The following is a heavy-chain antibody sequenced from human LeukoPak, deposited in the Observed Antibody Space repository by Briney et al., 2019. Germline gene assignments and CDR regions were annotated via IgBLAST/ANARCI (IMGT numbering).Heavy chain of an antibody. J-gene: IGHJ4*02. D-gene: IGHD2-15*01. CDR2: ISAYNGNT. CDR1: GYTFTSYG. V-gene: IGHV1-18*01. Sequence: ASVKVSCKASGYTFTSYGISLVRQAPGQGLEWMGWISAYNGNTNYAQKLQGRVTMTTDTSTSTAYMELRSLRSDDTAVYYCAREVRYCSGGSCYLLADYWGQGTLVTVSS. CDR3: AREVRYCSGGSCYLLADY.